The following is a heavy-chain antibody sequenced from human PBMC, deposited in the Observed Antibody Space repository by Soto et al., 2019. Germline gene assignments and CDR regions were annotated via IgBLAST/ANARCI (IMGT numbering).Heavy chain of an antibody. CDR3: ASTYQDLLVAGLSNFDD. V-gene: IGHV4-59*01. CDR2: IYYSGST. J-gene: IGHJ4*02. CDR1: GDSISRYY. Sequence: PSETLSLTCTVSGDSISRYYWSWIRQPPGKGLEWIGYIYYSGSTNYNPSLKSRVTISVDTSKNQFSLKLSSVTAADTAVYYCASTYQDLLVAGLSNFDDWGQGTLVTV. D-gene: IGHD6-19*01.